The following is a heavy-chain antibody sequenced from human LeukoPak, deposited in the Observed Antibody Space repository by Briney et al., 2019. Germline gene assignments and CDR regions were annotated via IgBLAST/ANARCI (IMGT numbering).Heavy chain of an antibody. V-gene: IGHV3-30*18. CDR1: GFTFSSYG. J-gene: IGHJ4*02. Sequence: GRSLRLSCAASGFTFSSYGMHWVRQAPGKGLEWVAVISYDGSNKYYADSAKGRFTISRDNSKNTLYLQMNSLRAEETAVYYCAKDLGHDYVDYWGQGTLVTVSS. CDR2: ISYDGSNK. CDR3: AKDLGHDYVDY.